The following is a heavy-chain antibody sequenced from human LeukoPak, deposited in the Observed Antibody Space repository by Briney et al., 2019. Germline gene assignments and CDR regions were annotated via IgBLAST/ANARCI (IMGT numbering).Heavy chain of an antibody. D-gene: IGHD1-26*01. J-gene: IGHJ4*02. CDR3: VKDYQVGNSPAFGDY. CDR2: LIENGATT. CDR1: GFTFSSHA. Sequence: GGSLRLSCAASGFTFSSHAMSWVRRAPGKGLEWVSGLIENGATTYYADFVKGRFTISRDNSRNTMYLQMNGLRVEDTAVYYCVKDYQVGNSPAFGDYWGQGTLATISS. V-gene: IGHV3-23*01.